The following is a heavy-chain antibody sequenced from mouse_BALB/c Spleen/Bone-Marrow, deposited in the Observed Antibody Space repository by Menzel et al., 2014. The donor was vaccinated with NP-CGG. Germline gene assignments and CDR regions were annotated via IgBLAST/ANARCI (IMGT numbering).Heavy chain of an antibody. V-gene: IGHV3-2*02. CDR3: ARNGYYYYFDY. Sequence: EVQRVESGPGLVKPSQSLSLTCTVTGYSITSDYAWNWIRPFPGNKLEWMGYISYSGSTSYNPSLKSRISITRDTSKNQFFLQLNSVTTEDTATYYCARNGYYYYFDYWGQGTTLTVSS. J-gene: IGHJ2*01. CDR1: GYSITSDYA. D-gene: IGHD2-3*01. CDR2: ISYSGST.